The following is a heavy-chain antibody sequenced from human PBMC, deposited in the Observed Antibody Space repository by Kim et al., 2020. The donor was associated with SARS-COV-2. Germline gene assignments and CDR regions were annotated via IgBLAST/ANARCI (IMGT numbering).Heavy chain of an antibody. V-gene: IGHV3-48*02. CDR2: SSSPN. CDR3: ARDRTTAN. J-gene: IGHJ4*02. Sequence: SSSPNYYADSVKGRFTISRDNAKNTLYLQMNSLRDEDTAVYYCARDRTTANWGQGTLVTVSS. D-gene: IGHD1-1*01.